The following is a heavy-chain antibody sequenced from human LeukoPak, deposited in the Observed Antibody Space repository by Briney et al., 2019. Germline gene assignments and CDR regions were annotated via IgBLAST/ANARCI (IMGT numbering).Heavy chain of an antibody. CDR3: ARDQGIAVAGTASLDY. J-gene: IGHJ4*02. CDR2: ISAYNGNT. Sequence: ASVKVSCKASGYTFTSYGISWVRQAPGQGLEWMGWISAYNGNTNYAQKLQGRVTMTTDTSTSTAYMELRSLGSDDTAVYYCARDQGIAVAGTASLDYWGQGTLVTVSS. CDR1: GYTFTSYG. D-gene: IGHD6-19*01. V-gene: IGHV1-18*01.